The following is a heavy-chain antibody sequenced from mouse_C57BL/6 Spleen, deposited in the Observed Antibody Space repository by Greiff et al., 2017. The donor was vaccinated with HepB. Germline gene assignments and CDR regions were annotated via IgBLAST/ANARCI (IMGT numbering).Heavy chain of an antibody. V-gene: IGHV1-50*01. J-gene: IGHJ4*01. Sequence: VQLQQSGAELVKPWASVKLSCKASGYTFTSYWMQWVKQRPGQGLEWIGEIDPSDSYTNYNQKFKGKATLTVDTSSSTAYMQLSSLTSEDSAVYYCARTSDYYAMDYWGQGTSVTVSS. CDR1: GYTFTSYW. CDR3: ARTSDYYAMDY. CDR2: IDPSDSYT.